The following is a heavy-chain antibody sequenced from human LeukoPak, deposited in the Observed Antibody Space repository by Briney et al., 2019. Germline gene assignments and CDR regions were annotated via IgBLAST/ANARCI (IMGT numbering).Heavy chain of an antibody. Sequence: ASVKVSCKASGYTCTSYGISWVRQAPGQGLEWMGWISAYNGNTNYAQKLQGRVTMTTDTSTSTAYMELRSLRSDDTAVYYCARGLEYSSSTYFDYWGQGTLVTVSS. CDR2: ISAYNGNT. CDR1: GYTCTSYG. CDR3: ARGLEYSSSTYFDY. D-gene: IGHD6-6*01. V-gene: IGHV1-18*01. J-gene: IGHJ4*02.